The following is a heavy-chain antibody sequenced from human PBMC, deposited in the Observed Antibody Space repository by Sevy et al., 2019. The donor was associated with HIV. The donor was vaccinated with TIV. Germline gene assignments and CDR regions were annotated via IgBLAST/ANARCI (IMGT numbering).Heavy chain of an antibody. J-gene: IGHJ4*02. CDR3: ARGAGIDCRGSSFYLDFDF. CDR1: GFTFSNYA. Sequence: GGSLRLSCAASGFTFSNYAMNWVRQAPRKGLEWVSFISASSNYIYYADSLKGRFTNSRDNAKNSLYLQMNSLRAEDTAVYYCARGAGIDCRGSSFYLDFDFWGQGTLVTVSS. V-gene: IGHV3-21*01. D-gene: IGHD2-2*01. CDR2: ISASSNYI.